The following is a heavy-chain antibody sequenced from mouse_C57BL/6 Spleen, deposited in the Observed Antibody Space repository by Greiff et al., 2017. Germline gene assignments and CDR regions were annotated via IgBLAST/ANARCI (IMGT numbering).Heavy chain of an antibody. D-gene: IGHD2-2*01. CDR1: GFTFSSYG. CDR3: ARQGGYGYDRFAY. CDR2: ICSGGSYT. J-gene: IGHJ3*01. Sequence: EVMLVESGGDLVKPGGSLKLSCAASGFTFSSYGMSWVRPTPDKRLEWVATICSGGSYTYYPDSVKGRFTISRDNAKNTLYLQMSSLKSEDTAMYYCARQGGYGYDRFAYWGQGTLVTVSA. V-gene: IGHV5-6*01.